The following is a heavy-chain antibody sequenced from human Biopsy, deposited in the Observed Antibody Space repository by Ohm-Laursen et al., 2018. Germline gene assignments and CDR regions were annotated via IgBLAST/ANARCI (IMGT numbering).Heavy chain of an antibody. CDR2: ISETSSHI. CDR3: ARDGAGSYHDY. Sequence: SLRLSCAASGFTFSSFSMNWVRQAPGKGLEWISYISETSSHIYDADSVRGRFTFARDIAKNSLYLQMNSLTVEDPAVYYCARDGAGSYHDYWGQGTLVTVSS. V-gene: IGHV3-21*04. CDR1: GFTFSSFS. J-gene: IGHJ4*02. D-gene: IGHD3-10*01.